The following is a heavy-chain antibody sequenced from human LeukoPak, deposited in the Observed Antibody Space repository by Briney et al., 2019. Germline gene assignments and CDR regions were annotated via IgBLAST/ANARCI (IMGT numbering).Heavy chain of an antibody. V-gene: IGHV3-23*01. D-gene: IGHD2-15*01. CDR3: AKEGYCSGSNCYGAFDY. J-gene: IGHJ4*02. CDR2: ISGNGVST. CDR1: GFTFSSYA. Sequence: GGSLRLSCAASGFTFSSYAMDWARQAPGKGLEWVSAISGNGVSTYYADSVKGRFTISRDNSKNTLFLQMNSLRAEDTAVYYCAKEGYCSGSNCYGAFDYWGQGTLVTVSS.